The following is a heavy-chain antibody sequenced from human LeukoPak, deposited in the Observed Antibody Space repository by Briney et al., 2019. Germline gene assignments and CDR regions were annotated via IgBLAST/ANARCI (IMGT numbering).Heavy chain of an antibody. CDR3: ARDSVVGAQFDY. D-gene: IGHD1-26*01. CDR1: GGSISSYY. V-gene: IGHV4-59*01. CDR2: IFYTGAT. J-gene: IGHJ4*02. Sequence: SETLSLTCTVSGGSISSYYWSWIRQPPGKGLEWIGYIFYTGATKYNPSLKSRVTISVDTSKNQFSLKLTSVTAADTAVYYCARDSVVGAQFDYWGQGTLVTV.